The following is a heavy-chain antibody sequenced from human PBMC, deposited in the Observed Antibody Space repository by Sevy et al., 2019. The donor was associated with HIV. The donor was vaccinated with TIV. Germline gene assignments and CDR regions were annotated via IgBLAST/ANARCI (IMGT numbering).Heavy chain of an antibody. V-gene: IGHV4-31*03. Sequence: SETLSLTCTVSGGSISSGGYYWSWIRQHPGKGLEWIGYIYYSGSTYYHPSLKSRVTISVDTSKNQFSLKLSSVTAADTAVYYCARDSIPENWFDPWGQGTLVTVSS. D-gene: IGHD3-3*02. CDR2: IYYSGST. CDR1: GGSISSGGYY. J-gene: IGHJ5*02. CDR3: ARDSIPENWFDP.